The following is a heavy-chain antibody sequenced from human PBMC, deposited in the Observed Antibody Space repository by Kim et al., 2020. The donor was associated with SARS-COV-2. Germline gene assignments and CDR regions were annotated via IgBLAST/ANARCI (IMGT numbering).Heavy chain of an antibody. CDR2: ISWNSGSI. CDR3: AKDSQSDWSENNWFDP. CDR1: GFTFDDYA. J-gene: IGHJ5*02. Sequence: GGSLRLSCAASGFTFDDYAMHWVRQAPGKGLEWVSGISWNSGSIGYADSVKGRFTISRDNAKNSLYLQMNSMRAEDTALYYCAKDSQSDWSENNWFDPWGQGTLVTVSS. V-gene: IGHV3-9*01. D-gene: IGHD3-9*01.